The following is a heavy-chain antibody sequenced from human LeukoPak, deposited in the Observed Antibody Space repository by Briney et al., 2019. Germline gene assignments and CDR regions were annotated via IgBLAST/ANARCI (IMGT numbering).Heavy chain of an antibody. J-gene: IGHJ4*02. D-gene: IGHD3-10*01. Sequence: EGSLRLSCAASGFTFSSHWMTWVRQAPGEGLEWVANIKTDGSETHYVDSVKGRFTISRDNAKNSLYLQMNSLRAEDTAVYYCARWYYGSGSWVLDYWGQGTLVTVSS. CDR2: IKTDGSET. CDR3: ARWYYGSGSWVLDY. V-gene: IGHV3-7*05. CDR1: GFTFSSHW.